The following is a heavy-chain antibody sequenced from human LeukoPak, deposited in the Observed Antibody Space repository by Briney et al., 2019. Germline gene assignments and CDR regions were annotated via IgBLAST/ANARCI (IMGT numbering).Heavy chain of an antibody. J-gene: IGHJ5*01. CDR1: GYTFTSHD. V-gene: IGHV1-8*01. D-gene: IGHD1-7*01. CDR2: MNPNSGNT. CDR3: AREEEGSSGLNSAQFES. Sequence: GASVKVSCKASGYTFTSHDINWVRQATGQGLEWMGWMNPNSGNTGYAQKFQGRVTMTRNTSIDTAYMELSRLRSEDTAVYYCAREEEGSSGLNSAQFESWGQGTLVTVSS.